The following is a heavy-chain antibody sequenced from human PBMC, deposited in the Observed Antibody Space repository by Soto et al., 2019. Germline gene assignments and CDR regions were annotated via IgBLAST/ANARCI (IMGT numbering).Heavy chain of an antibody. CDR3: AKDGPVSTFDY. J-gene: IGHJ4*02. CDR2: ITGSGRST. V-gene: IGHV3-23*01. D-gene: IGHD2-8*01. CDR1: AFIFSNYD. Sequence: GGSLRLSCAASAFIFSNYDMSWVRQAPGKGLEWVSAITGSGRSTYYADSVKGRFTISRDNSKKTLYLQLTSLRAEDTAVYYCAKDGPVSTFDYWGQGTLVTVSS.